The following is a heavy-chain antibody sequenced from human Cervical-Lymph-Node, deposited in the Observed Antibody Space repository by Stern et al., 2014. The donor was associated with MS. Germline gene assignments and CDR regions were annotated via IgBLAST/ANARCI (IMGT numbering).Heavy chain of an antibody. Sequence: QVQLVQSGTEVKKPGASVKVSCKASGYAFSGYYKHWLRQAPGQGLEWMGYINPHTGVTNYAQKFQVRLTVTRDTSSNTAYMDLRNLRIDDTAVYFCASGAQLEATDFDYWGQGTLVTVSS. D-gene: IGHD1-26*01. CDR3: ASGAQLEATDFDY. V-gene: IGHV1-2*02. CDR2: INPHTGVT. CDR1: GYAFSGYY. J-gene: IGHJ4*02.